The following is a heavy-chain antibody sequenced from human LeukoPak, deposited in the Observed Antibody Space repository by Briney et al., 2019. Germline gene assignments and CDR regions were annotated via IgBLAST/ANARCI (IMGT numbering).Heavy chain of an antibody. J-gene: IGHJ4*02. CDR2: ISPSNSDT. CDR3: ARSHEGNGLPDY. D-gene: IGHD1-1*01. Sequence: GESLKTSCKGPGYRFNNYWIGWVRQMPGKGLGWRGIISPSNSDTIYSPSLQGQVTISDYKSISTAYLPLVSLKASDTAMYYCARSHEGNGLPDYWGQGTLVTVSS. CDR1: GYRFNNYW. V-gene: IGHV5-51*01.